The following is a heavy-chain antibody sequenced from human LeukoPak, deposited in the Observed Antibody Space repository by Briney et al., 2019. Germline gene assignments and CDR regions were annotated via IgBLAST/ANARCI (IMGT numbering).Heavy chain of an antibody. CDR1: GGSISSYY. J-gene: IGHJ3*02. CDR3: ARRRSYCSGGSCYSEGDAFDI. D-gene: IGHD2-15*01. CDR2: IYYSGST. V-gene: IGHV4-59*01. Sequence: SETLSLTCTVSGGSISSYYWSWIRQPPGKGLEWIGYIYYSGSTNYNPSLKSRVTISVDTSKNQFSLKLSSVTAADTAVYYCARRRSYCSGGSCYSEGDAFDIWGQGTMVTVSS.